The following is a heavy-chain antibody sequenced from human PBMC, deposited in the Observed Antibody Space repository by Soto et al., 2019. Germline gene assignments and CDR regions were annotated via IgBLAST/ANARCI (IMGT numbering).Heavy chain of an antibody. Sequence: GASVKVSCKASGYTFTSYAMHWVRQAPGQRLEWMGWINAGNGNTKYSQKFQGRVTITRDTSASTAYMELSSLRSEDTAAYYCARTYYDFWSGYDPYNWFDPWGQGTLVTVSS. CDR3: ARTYYDFWSGYDPYNWFDP. V-gene: IGHV1-3*01. CDR1: GYTFTSYA. J-gene: IGHJ5*02. D-gene: IGHD3-3*01. CDR2: INAGNGNT.